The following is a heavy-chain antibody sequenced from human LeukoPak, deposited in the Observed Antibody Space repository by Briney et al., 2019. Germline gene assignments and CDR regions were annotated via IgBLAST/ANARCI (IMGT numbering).Heavy chain of an antibody. CDR2: IYYSGST. CDR1: GGSISSYY. V-gene: IGHV4-59*01. Sequence: SETLSLTCTVSGGSISSYYWSWIRQPPGKGLEWIGYIYYSGSTNYNPSLKSRVTISVDTSKNQFSLKLSSVTAADTAVYYCARGDYDILTGLDYWGQGTLVTVSS. J-gene: IGHJ4*02. CDR3: ARGDYDILTGLDY. D-gene: IGHD3-9*01.